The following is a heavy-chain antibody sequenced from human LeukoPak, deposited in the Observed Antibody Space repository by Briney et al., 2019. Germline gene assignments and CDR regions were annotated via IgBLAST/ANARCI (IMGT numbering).Heavy chain of an antibody. CDR2: ISGSGGST. J-gene: IGHJ6*03. CDR1: GFTFSSYA. D-gene: IGHD3-10*01. V-gene: IGHV3-23*01. Sequence: PGGSLRLSCAASGFTFSSYAMSWVRQAPGKGLEWVSAISGSGGSTYYADPVKGRFTISRDNSKNTLYLQMNSLRAEDTAVYYCAKDLGSGSYYNHDYYYYYYMDVWGKGTTVTVSS. CDR3: AKDLGSGSYYNHDYYYYYYMDV.